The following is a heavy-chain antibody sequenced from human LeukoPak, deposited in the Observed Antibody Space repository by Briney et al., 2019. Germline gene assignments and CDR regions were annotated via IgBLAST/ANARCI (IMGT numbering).Heavy chain of an antibody. CDR2: IYTSGST. CDR1: GGSTSSGSYY. Sequence: SQTLSLTCTVSGGSTSSGSYYWSWIRQPAGKGLEWIGRIYTSGSTNYNPSLKSRVTISVDTSKNQFSLKLSSVTAADTAVYYCASRGYYDSSGYYLWDYWGQGTLVTVSS. J-gene: IGHJ4*02. V-gene: IGHV4-61*02. CDR3: ASRGYYDSSGYYLWDY. D-gene: IGHD3-22*01.